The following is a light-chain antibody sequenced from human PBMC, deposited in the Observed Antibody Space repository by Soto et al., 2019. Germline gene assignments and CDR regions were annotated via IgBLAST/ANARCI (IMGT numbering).Light chain of an antibody. CDR2: DDT. J-gene: IGLJ2*01. V-gene: IGLV2-23*01. CDR1: SSDVGSFDL. Sequence: QSALTQPASVSGSPGQSITISCTGTSSDVGSFDLVSWYQHHPGKAPKLIIYDDTKRPSGVSNRFSGSKSGNTASLTISGLQAEDESDYYCCSYAGSSILVFGGGTKVTVL. CDR3: CSYAGSSILV.